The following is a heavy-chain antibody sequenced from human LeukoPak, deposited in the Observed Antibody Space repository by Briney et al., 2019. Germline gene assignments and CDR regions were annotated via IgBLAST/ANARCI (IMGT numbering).Heavy chain of an antibody. Sequence: SVKVSCKSSGGTFTSYANSWVRQAPGQGLEWMGGIIPIFGTANYAQKSQGRVTITADESTSTAYMELSNLRSEDTAVYYCARGARCSSTRCYAYYYGMDVWGKGTTVTVSS. CDR3: ARGARCSSTRCYAYYYGMDV. J-gene: IGHJ6*04. D-gene: IGHD2-2*01. CDR1: GGTFTSYA. V-gene: IGHV1-69*01. CDR2: IIPIFGTA.